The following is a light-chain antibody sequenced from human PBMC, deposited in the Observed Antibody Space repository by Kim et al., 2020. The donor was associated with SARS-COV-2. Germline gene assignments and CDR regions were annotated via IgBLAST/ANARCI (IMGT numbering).Light chain of an antibody. CDR2: AAS. CDR1: QGIRND. CDR3: LQDYNYPWT. J-gene: IGKJ1*01. V-gene: IGKV1-6*01. Sequence: ASVGDRVTITCRASQGIRNDLGWYQQKPGKAPKLLIYAASSLQSGVPSRFSGSGSGTDFTLTISSLQPEDFATYYFLQDYNYPWTFGQGTKVDIK.